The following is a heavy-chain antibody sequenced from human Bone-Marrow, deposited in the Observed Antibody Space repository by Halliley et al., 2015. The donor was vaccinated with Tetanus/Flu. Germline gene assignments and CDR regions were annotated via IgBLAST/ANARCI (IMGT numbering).Heavy chain of an antibody. J-gene: IGHJ6*02. CDR3: TSVMISFGGVFGVQTYYFGMDV. V-gene: IGHV3-66*01. Sequence: GGATHYADSVKGRFTISRDNSKNTLYLQSNSLRVVDTAVYYCTSVMISFGGVFGVQTYYFGMDVWGQGTTVTVSS. CDR2: GGAT. D-gene: IGHD3-16*01.